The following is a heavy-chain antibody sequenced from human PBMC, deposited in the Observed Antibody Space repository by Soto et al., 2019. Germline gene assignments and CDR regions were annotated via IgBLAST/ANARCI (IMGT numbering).Heavy chain of an antibody. J-gene: IGHJ4*02. CDR2: IYYSGST. CDR1: GGSISSSSYY. CDR3: ARQITGKRNFDY. Sequence: QLQLQESGPGLVKPSETLSLTCTVSGGSISSSSYYWGWIRQPPGKGLEWIGSIYYSGSTYYNPSLQSRVTISGDTSKNQFSLKLSSVTAADTAVYYCARQITGKRNFDYWGQGTLVTVSS. D-gene: IGHD1-20*01. V-gene: IGHV4-39*01.